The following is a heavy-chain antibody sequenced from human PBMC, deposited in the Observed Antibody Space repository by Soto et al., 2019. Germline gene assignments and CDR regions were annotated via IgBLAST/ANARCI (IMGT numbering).Heavy chain of an antibody. V-gene: IGHV4-59*01. D-gene: IGHD3-22*01. CDR1: GSSMTTYY. J-gene: IGHJ4*02. CDR3: ARGFYDSEGYSNPFDN. Sequence: SETLSLTCSASGSSMTTYYWHWIRQAPGKGLEWIGFIYNSGRGSTGSNPSLSSRVTFSIETSKNQFSLKLDSVTAADTAVYYCARGFYDSEGYSNPFDNWGQGTLVTVSS. CDR2: IYNSGRGST.